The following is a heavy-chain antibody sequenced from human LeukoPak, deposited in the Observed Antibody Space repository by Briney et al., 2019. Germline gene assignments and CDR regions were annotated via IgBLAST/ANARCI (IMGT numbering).Heavy chain of an antibody. Sequence: SETLSLTCTVSGGSISSSYYYWGWVRQPPGKGLEWIGSIYSSGSTYYNPSLKSRVTISVDTSKNQFSLKLTSVTAADTAVYYCARAVDYDILTGLEPYYFDYWGQGTLVTVSS. CDR3: ARAVDYDILTGLEPYYFDY. CDR1: GGSISSSYYY. CDR2: IYSSGST. J-gene: IGHJ4*02. V-gene: IGHV4-39*01. D-gene: IGHD3-9*01.